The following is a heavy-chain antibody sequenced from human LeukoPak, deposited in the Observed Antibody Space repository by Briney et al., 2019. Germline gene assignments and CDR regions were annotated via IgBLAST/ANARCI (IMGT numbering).Heavy chain of an antibody. CDR3: ARGGVYSTSAVDY. V-gene: IGHV3-21*06. CDR2: VSSSGSYT. J-gene: IGHJ4*02. Sequence: GGSLRLSCVASAFSLSNYIMSWVRQAPGKGLEWVSTVSSSGSYTYYADSVKGRFTISRDNSKNTVYLEVDSLRAEDTAVYYCARGGVYSTSAVDYWGQGTLVTVSS. CDR1: AFSLSNYI. D-gene: IGHD6-6*01.